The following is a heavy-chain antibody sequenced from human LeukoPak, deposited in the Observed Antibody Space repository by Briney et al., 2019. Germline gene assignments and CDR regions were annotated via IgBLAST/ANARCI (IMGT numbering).Heavy chain of an antibody. CDR3: ARDHGYSYTLDY. CDR1: GFTFSSYG. Sequence: GRSLRLSCAASGFTFSSYGMHWVRQAPGKGLEWVAVIWYDGSNKYYADSVKGRFTISRDNSKNTLYLQMNSLRAEDTAVYYCARDHGYSYTLDYWGQGTLVTVSS. V-gene: IGHV3-33*01. J-gene: IGHJ4*02. D-gene: IGHD5-18*01. CDR2: IWYDGSNK.